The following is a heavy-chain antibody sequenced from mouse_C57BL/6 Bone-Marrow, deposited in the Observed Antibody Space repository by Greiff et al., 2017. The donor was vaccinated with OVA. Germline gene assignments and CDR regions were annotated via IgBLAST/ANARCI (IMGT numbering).Heavy chain of an antibody. CDR2: IDPSDSYT. D-gene: IGHD5-5*01. CDR3: TTGVIDY. CDR1: GYTFTSYW. Sequence: QVQLQQPGAELVKPGASVKLSCKASGYTFTSYWMQWVKQRPGQGLEWIGEIDPSDSYTNYNQKFKGKATLTVDTSSSTAYMQLSSLTSEDSAVYYCTTGVIDYWGQGTTLTVSS. V-gene: IGHV1-50*01. J-gene: IGHJ2*01.